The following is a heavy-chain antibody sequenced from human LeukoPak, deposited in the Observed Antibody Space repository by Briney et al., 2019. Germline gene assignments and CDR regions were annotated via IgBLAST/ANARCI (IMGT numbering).Heavy chain of an antibody. J-gene: IGHJ3*02. Sequence: GGSLRLSCAASEFTFSDYTMNWVRQAPGKGLEWVSSISSSSSYIYYADSVKGRFTISRDNAKNSLYLQMNSLRAEDTAVYYCTKVARYNWNDVGIFDAFDIWGQGTMVTVSS. CDR3: TKVARYNWNDVGIFDAFDI. CDR1: EFTFSDYT. D-gene: IGHD1-20*01. CDR2: ISSSSSYI. V-gene: IGHV3-21*01.